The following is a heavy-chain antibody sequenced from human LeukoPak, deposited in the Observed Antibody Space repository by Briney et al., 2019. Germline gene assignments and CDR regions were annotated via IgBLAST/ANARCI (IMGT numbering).Heavy chain of an antibody. J-gene: IGHJ2*01. Sequence: GGSLRLSCAASGFTVSSNYMSWVRQAPGKGLEWVSLIYSGGSTYYADSVKGRFTISRDNSKNTLYLQMNSLRVEDTAVYYCARLVGSYWYFDLWGRGTLVTVSS. CDR3: ARLVGSYWYFDL. CDR2: IYSGGST. D-gene: IGHD6-6*01. V-gene: IGHV3-53*01. CDR1: GFTVSSNY.